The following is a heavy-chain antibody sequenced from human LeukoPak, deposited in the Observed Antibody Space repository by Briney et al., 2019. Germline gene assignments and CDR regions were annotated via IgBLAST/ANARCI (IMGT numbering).Heavy chain of an antibody. CDR1: GFRVTNDY. D-gene: IGHD3-3*01. CDR2: IYAGGST. V-gene: IGHV3-66*02. CDR3: AKVPSGYIDY. J-gene: IGHJ4*02. Sequence: GGSLRLSCAVSGFRVTNDYMNWVRQAPGKGLEWVSIIYAGGSTYYADSVKGRFTISRDNSKNTLYLQMNSLRAEDTAVYYCAKVPSGYIDYWGQGTLVTVSS.